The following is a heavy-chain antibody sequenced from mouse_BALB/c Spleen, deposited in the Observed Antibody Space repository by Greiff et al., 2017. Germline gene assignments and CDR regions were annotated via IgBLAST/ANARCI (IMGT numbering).Heavy chain of an antibody. CDR1: GFTFSSYA. CDR2: ISSGGST. J-gene: IGHJ2*01. Sequence: EVQRVESGGGLVKPGGSLKLSCAASGFTFSSYAMSWVRQTPEKRLEWVASISSGGSTYYPDSVKGRFTISRDNARNILYLQMSSLRSGDTAMYYCARDSVYCDGSSCFDYWGQGTTLTVSS. V-gene: IGHV5-6-5*01. D-gene: IGHD1-1*01. CDR3: ARDSVYCDGSSCFDY.